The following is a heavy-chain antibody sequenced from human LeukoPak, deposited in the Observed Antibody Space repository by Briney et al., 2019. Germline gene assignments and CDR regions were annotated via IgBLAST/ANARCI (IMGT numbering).Heavy chain of an antibody. CDR3: VRGTMVRGVHAFDI. Sequence: ASVKVSCKASGYTFTSYDINWVRQATGQGLEWMGWMNPNSGNTGYAQKFQGRVTMTRNTSISTAYMELGSLRSEDTAVYYCVRGTMVRGVHAFDIWGQGTMVTVSS. CDR2: MNPNSGNT. D-gene: IGHD3-10*01. V-gene: IGHV1-8*01. J-gene: IGHJ3*02. CDR1: GYTFTSYD.